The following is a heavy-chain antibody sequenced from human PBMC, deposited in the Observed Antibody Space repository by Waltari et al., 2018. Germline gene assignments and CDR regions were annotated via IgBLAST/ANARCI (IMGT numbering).Heavy chain of an antibody. Sequence: QVQLVESGGGLVKPGGSLRLSCTASGFSFGNYYMSWIRQAPGKGLWFVSSMGIVCSALPYDDSWEGRFTISRYNAKNSLYLQMISLRADDTAVYYCARAREHSSDFWNGYSYYFDQWGQGTLVTVSS. D-gene: IGHD3-3*01. CDR2: MGIVCSAL. J-gene: IGHJ4*02. CDR3: ARAREHSSDFWNGYSYYFDQ. CDR1: GFSFGNYY. V-gene: IGHV3-11*01.